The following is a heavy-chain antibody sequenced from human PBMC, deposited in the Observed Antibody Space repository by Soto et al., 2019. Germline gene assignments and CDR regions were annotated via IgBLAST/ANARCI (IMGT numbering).Heavy chain of an antibody. Sequence: SETLSLTCTVSGGSISSYYWSWIRQPPGKGLEWIGYIYYSGSTNYNPSLKSRVTISVDTSKNQFSLKLSSVTAADTAVYYCARDMSITGTKSGFDIWGQGTMVTVSS. D-gene: IGHD1-20*01. CDR1: GGSISSYY. CDR2: IYYSGST. V-gene: IGHV4-59*01. J-gene: IGHJ3*02. CDR3: ARDMSITGTKSGFDI.